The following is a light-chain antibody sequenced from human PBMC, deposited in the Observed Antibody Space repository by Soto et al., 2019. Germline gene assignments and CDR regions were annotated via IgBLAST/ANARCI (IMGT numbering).Light chain of an antibody. Sequence: SVVTQPPTSSGTPGQRVTISCSGSSSNIGSNTVNWYQQLPGTAPKLVIYSNNQRPSGVPDRFSGSKSGTSASLAISGLQSEDEADYYCVAWDDSLNGYVVFGGGTKVTVL. CDR3: VAWDDSLNGYVV. V-gene: IGLV1-44*01. CDR2: SNN. J-gene: IGLJ2*01. CDR1: SSNIGSNT.